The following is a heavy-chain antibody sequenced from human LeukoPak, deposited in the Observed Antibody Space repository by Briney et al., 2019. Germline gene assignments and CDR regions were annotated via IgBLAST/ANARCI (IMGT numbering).Heavy chain of an antibody. V-gene: IGHV1-46*01. J-gene: IGHJ5*02. CDR2: INPSGGST. CDR1: GYTFTSYY. D-gene: IGHD3-3*01. CDR3: ARGDTIFGVVIIVSGWFDP. Sequence: ASVKVSCKASGYTFTSYYMHWVRQAPGQGLEWMGIINPSGGSTSYAQKLQGRVTMTRDMSTSTVYMELSSLRSEDTAVYYCARGDTIFGVVIIVSGWFDPWGQGTLVTVSS.